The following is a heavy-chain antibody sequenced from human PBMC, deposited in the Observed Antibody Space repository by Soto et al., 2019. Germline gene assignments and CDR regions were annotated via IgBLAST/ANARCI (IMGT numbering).Heavy chain of an antibody. J-gene: IGHJ4*01. D-gene: IGHD3-3*01. Sequence: SETLSLTCPVSGGSISSCDYYWSWIRQPPGKVLEWIGYIYYSGSTYYNPSLKSRVTISVDTSKNQFSMKLSSVTAADTAVDYCAREGFWSGYYVFDYWGHGTLDTVSS. V-gene: IGHV4-30-4*01. CDR1: GGSISSCDYY. CDR2: IYYSGST. CDR3: AREGFWSGYYVFDY.